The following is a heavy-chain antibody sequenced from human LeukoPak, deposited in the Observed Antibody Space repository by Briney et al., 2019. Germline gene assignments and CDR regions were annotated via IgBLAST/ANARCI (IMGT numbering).Heavy chain of an antibody. D-gene: IGHD2-2*01. Sequence: SQTLSLTCTVSGGSISSGGYYWSWTRQHPGKGLEWIGYIYYSGSTYYNPSLKSRVTISVDTSKNQFSLKLSSVTAADTAVYYCARYGVVVPAASPGFDPWGQGTLVTVSS. V-gene: IGHV4-31*03. J-gene: IGHJ5*02. CDR1: GGSISSGGYY. CDR2: IYYSGST. CDR3: ARYGVVVPAASPGFDP.